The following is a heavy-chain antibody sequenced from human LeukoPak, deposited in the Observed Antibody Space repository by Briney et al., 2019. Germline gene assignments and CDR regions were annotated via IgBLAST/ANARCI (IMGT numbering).Heavy chain of an antibody. Sequence: GASVKVSCKASGGTFSSYAISWVRQAPGQGLEWMGEIIPIFGTANYAQKFQGRVTITADESTSTAYMELSSLRSEDTAVYYCARGMKYYPLGLFNWFDPWGQRTLVTVSS. CDR1: GGTFSSYA. CDR3: ARGMKYYPLGLFNWFDP. CDR2: IIPIFGTA. V-gene: IGHV1-69*13. J-gene: IGHJ5*02. D-gene: IGHD2/OR15-2a*01.